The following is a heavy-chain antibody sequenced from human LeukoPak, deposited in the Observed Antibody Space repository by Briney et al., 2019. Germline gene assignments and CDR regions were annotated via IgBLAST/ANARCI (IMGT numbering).Heavy chain of an antibody. Sequence: PSETLSLTCTVSGGSISSSSYYWGWIRQPPGKGLEWIGRIYTSGGTNYNPSLKSRVTMSVDTSKNQFSLKLSSVTAADTAVYYCARVRDCSSTRCFEGYYFDYWGQGALVTVSS. CDR1: GGSISSSSYY. V-gene: IGHV4-61*05. CDR3: ARVRDCSSTRCFEGYYFDY. CDR2: IYTSGGT. J-gene: IGHJ4*02. D-gene: IGHD2-2*01.